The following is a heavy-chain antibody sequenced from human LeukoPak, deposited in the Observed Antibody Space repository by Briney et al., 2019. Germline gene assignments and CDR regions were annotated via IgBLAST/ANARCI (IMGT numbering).Heavy chain of an antibody. CDR2: INHSGST. J-gene: IGHJ5*02. V-gene: IGHV4-34*01. CDR1: GGSFSGYY. D-gene: IGHD6-6*01. Sequence: SETLSLTCAVYGGSFSGYYWSWICQPPGKWLEWIGEINHSGSTNYNPSLKSRVTISVDTSKNQFSLKLSSVTAADTAVYYCARGLDIAARPFDPWGQGTLVTVSS. CDR3: ARGLDIAARPFDP.